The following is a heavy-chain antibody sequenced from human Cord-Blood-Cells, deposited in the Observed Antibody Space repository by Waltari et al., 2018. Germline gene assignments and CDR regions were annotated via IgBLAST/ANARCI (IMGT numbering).Heavy chain of an antibody. Sequence: QVQLQQWGAGLLKPSETLSLTCAVYGGSFSGYYWSWIRQPPGKGLEWIGEINHSGSTNYNPSLQSRVTISVDTSKNQFSLKLSSVTAADTAVYYCARGLGDILTGRSLDAFDIWGQGTMVTDSS. CDR1: GGSFSGYY. CDR2: INHSGST. D-gene: IGHD3-9*01. V-gene: IGHV4-34*01. J-gene: IGHJ3*02. CDR3: ARGLGDILTGRSLDAFDI.